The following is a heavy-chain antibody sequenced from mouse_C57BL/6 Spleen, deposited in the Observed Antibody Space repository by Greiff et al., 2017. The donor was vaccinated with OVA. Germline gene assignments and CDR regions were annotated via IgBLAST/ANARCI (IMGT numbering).Heavy chain of an antibody. V-gene: IGHV5-16*01. CDR2: INYDGSST. CDR3: AREEGSWFAY. CDR1: GFTFSDYY. J-gene: IGHJ3*01. Sequence: EVQLVESEGGLVQPGSSMKLSCTASGFTFSDYYMAWVRQVPEKGLEWVANINYDGSSTYYLDSLKSRFIISRDNAKNILYLQMSSLKSEDTATYYCAREEGSWFAYWGQGTLVTVSA.